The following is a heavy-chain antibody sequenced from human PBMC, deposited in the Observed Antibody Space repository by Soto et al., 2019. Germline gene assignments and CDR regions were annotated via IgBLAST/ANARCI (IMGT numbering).Heavy chain of an antibody. V-gene: IGHV4-30-4*01. CDR3: AGSPHRGLEWPSLLNY. Sequence: QVQLQESGPGLVKPSQTLSLTCTVSGGSISSADYYWSWIRQPPGKGLEWIGYIYYSGSTYFNPSLKSRVTISLDTSKNQFSLKLSSVTAADTAVYYCAGSPHRGLEWPSLLNYWGQGTLVTVSS. CDR2: IYYSGST. J-gene: IGHJ4*02. CDR1: GGSISSADYY. D-gene: IGHD3-3*01.